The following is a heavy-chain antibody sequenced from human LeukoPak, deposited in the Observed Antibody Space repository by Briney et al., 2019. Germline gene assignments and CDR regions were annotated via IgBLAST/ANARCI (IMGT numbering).Heavy chain of an antibody. Sequence: GGSLRLSCAASGFTFSSHAMSWVRQAPGKGLEGVSAISGSGGSTYYADSVKGRFTISRDNSKNTVYMQMTSLRVEDTGLYYCAKDQGDCTGSTCYLRYLEYWGQGILVTVSS. CDR1: GFTFSSHA. V-gene: IGHV3-23*01. J-gene: IGHJ4*02. CDR3: AKDQGDCTGSTCYLRYLEY. CDR2: ISGSGGST. D-gene: IGHD2-15*01.